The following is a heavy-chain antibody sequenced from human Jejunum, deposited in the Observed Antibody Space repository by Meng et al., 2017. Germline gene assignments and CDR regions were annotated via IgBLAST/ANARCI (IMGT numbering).Heavy chain of an antibody. CDR1: GDSISSSYW. CDR3: ARDFEALNGV. CDR2: IYHSGTT. V-gene: IGHV4-4*02. Sequence: QVQTTGSGPGLLRPLRSLSLTCAFSGDSISSSYWWSWVRQSPGKGLEWIGEIYHSGTTNYNPSLKSRVTLSVDKSKNQFSLNLSSVTAADTAVYFCARDFEALNGVWGQGTLVTVSS. J-gene: IGHJ1*01. D-gene: IGHD2-8*01.